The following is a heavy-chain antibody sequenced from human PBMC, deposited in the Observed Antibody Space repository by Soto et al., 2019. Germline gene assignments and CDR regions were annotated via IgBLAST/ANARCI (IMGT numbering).Heavy chain of an antibody. CDR3: EMEMNSLTSADTSVYYCARIPRYSFTTSDDLDS. V-gene: IGHV1-69*15. J-gene: IGHJ4*02. Sequence: QVQLVQSGAEVRKPGSSVQVSCRASGGTFYTYTFSWVRQAPGQGLEWMGRITPIYRTTNYAQKFQGRLTLGSPTYNYAEKCRGRLTVNEDGSTNKAEMEMNSLTSADTSVYYCARIPRYSFTTSDDLDSWGQGTLVTVSS. CDR1: GGTFYTYT. CDR2: ITPIYRTT. D-gene: IGHD1-1*01.